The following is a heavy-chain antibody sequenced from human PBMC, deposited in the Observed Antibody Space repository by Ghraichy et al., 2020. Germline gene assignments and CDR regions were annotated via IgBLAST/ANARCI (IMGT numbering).Heavy chain of an antibody. CDR3: ARDGSDSSSWYAGYYYYGMDV. CDR2: ISSSSSYI. J-gene: IGHJ6*02. CDR1: GFTFSSYS. D-gene: IGHD6-13*01. V-gene: IGHV3-21*01. Sequence: GGSLRLSCAASGFTFSSYSMNWVRQAPGKGLEWVSSISSSSSYIYYADSVKGRFTISRDNAKNSLYLQMNSLRAEDTAVYYCARDGSDSSSWYAGYYYYGMDVWGQGTTVTVSS.